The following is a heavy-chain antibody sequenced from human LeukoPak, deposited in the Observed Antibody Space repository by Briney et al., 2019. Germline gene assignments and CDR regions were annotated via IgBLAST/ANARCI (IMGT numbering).Heavy chain of an antibody. CDR1: GGSFSGYY. D-gene: IGHD6-13*01. CDR3: ARLPRGAAAGRNTVY. CDR2: INHSGST. V-gene: IGHV4-34*01. Sequence: SETLSLTCAVYGGSFSGYYWSWIRQPPGKGLEWIGEINHSGSTNYNPSLKSRVTISVGTSKNQFSLKLSSVTAADTAVYYCARLPRGAAAGRNTVYWGQGTLVTVSS. J-gene: IGHJ4*02.